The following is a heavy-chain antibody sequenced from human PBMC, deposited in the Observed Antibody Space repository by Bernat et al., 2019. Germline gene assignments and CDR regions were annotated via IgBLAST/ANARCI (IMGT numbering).Heavy chain of an antibody. CDR1: GFSLSTSGVG. CDR3: AHSLVGATFADAFDI. CDR2: IYWDDDK. Sequence: QITLKESGPTLVKPTQTLTLTCTFSGFSLSTSGVGVGWIRHPPGKALEWLALIYWDDDKRYSPSLKSRLTITQDTSKNQVVLTMTNMDPVDTATYYCAHSLVGATFADAFDIWGQGTMVTVSS. D-gene: IGHD1-26*01. V-gene: IGHV2-5*02. J-gene: IGHJ3*02.